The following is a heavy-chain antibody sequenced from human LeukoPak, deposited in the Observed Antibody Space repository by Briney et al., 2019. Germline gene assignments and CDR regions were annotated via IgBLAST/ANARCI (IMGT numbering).Heavy chain of an antibody. CDR1: GFTFRNYV. Sequence: GGSLGLSCAASGFTFRNYVIHWVRQAPGKGLEWVAVTSSDLNVKLYADSVKGRFTISRDNSRSTLYLQMNSLRPEDTAIYYCARGGIYGDYVDYWGQGTLVTVSS. J-gene: IGHJ4*02. V-gene: IGHV3-30-3*01. CDR2: TSSDLNVK. CDR3: ARGGIYGDYVDY. D-gene: IGHD4-17*01.